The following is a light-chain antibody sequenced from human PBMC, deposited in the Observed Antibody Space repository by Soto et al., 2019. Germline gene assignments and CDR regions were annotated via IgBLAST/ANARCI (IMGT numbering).Light chain of an antibody. Sequence: DIQMTQSPSTLSASVGDRVTITCRASQSISIWLAWYQQKPGKAPKLLIYRASSLESGVPSRFSGSASGTEFTLTISSLQPDDFATYYCQQYNTYAWTFGQGTKLEIK. V-gene: IGKV1-5*03. CDR2: RAS. CDR1: QSISIW. CDR3: QQYNTYAWT. J-gene: IGKJ1*01.